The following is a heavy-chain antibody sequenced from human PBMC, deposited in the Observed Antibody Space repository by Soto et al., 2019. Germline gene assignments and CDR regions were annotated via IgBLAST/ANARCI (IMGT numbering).Heavy chain of an antibody. CDR2: IYYSGST. CDR1: GGSISSSSYY. V-gene: IGHV4-39*01. J-gene: IGHJ5*02. D-gene: IGHD2-21*02. Sequence: SETLSLTCTVSGGSISSSSYYWGWIRQPPGKGLEWIGSIYYSGSTYYNPSLKSRVTISVDTSKNQFSLKLSSVTAADTAVYYCATHIVVVTAIPGVLNWFDPWGQGTLVTVSS. CDR3: ATHIVVVTAIPGVLNWFDP.